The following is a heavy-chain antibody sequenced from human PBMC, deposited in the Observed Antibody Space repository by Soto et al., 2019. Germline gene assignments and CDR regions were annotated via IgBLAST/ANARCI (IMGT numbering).Heavy chain of an antibody. CDR1: GGTFSSYA. V-gene: IGHV1-69*13. CDR2: IIPIFGTA. D-gene: IGHD2-15*01. CDR3: ARGGGHCSGGSCSGGRD. Sequence: PSVKVSCKASGGTFSSYAISWVRQAPGQGLEWMGGIIPIFGTANYAQKFQGRVTITADESTSTAYMELSSLRSEDTAVYYCARGGGHCSGGSCSGGRDWGQGTLVTVSS. J-gene: IGHJ4*02.